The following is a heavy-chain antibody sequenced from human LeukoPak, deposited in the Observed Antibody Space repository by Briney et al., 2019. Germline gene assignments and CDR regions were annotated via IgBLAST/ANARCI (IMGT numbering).Heavy chain of an antibody. CDR1: GFTFSGYG. Sequence: PGRSLRLSCAASGFTFSGYGMHGVGQAPGKGVEGVAVISYDGSKKYYADSVKGRFTISRHNSKNTLYLQMNSLRAEDTAVYYCAKDGPAYSYGDLDYWGQGTLVTVSS. J-gene: IGHJ4*02. CDR3: AKDGPAYSYGDLDY. V-gene: IGHV3-30*18. CDR2: ISYDGSKK. D-gene: IGHD5-18*01.